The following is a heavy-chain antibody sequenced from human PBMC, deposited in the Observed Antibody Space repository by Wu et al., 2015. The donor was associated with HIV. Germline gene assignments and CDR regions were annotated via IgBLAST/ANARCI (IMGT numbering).Heavy chain of an antibody. Sequence: QVYLVQSGAEVKKPGSSVRLSCKASGFPFTSYSMNWVRQAPGQGLEWMGIINPSRGDTNYAQKFQGRLTITRDTSTYTVYMDLSSLRSEDTAIYYCARDNGYIGGVGRERKGSGPSWGQGTTVHRLL. D-gene: IGHD5-12*01. CDR3: ARDNGYIGGVGRERKGSGPS. CDR1: GFPFTSYS. V-gene: IGHV1-46*01. J-gene: IGHJ6*02. CDR2: INPSRGDT.